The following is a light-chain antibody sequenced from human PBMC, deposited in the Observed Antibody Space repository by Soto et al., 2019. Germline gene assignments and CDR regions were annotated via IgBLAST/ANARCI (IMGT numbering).Light chain of an antibody. Sequence: DIQMTQSPSTLSASVGDRVTITCRASQSISDWLAWYQQRPGKAPKLLIYKASNLQSGVPSRFSGSGSGTEFSLTITSLQPDDFATYYCQQYNNYWTFGQGTKAENK. J-gene: IGKJ1*01. V-gene: IGKV1-5*03. CDR1: QSISDW. CDR2: KAS. CDR3: QQYNNYWT.